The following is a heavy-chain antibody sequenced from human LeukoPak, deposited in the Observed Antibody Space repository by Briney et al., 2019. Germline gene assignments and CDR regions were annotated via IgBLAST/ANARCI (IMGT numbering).Heavy chain of an antibody. D-gene: IGHD5-24*01. V-gene: IGHV3-48*03. CDR3: ARGWRYFDY. CDR1: GFTFSNYP. J-gene: IGHJ4*02. CDR2: ISSSGSTI. Sequence: RGSLRLSCAASGFTFSNYPIHWVRQAPGKGLEWVSYISSSGSTIYYADSVKGRFTMSRDNAKNSLYLQMISLRAEDTAIYFCARGWRYFDYWGQGTLVTVSS.